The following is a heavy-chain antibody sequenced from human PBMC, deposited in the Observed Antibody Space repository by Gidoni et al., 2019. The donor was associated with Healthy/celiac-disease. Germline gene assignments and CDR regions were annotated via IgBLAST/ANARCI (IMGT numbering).Heavy chain of an antibody. CDR3: ARDPLNYYGMDV. Sequence: EVQLVASGGGLVKPGGSLRLSCAASGFTFSSYSMNWVRQAPGKGLEWVSSISSSSSYIYYADSVKGRFTIARDNAKNSLYLQMNSLRAEDTAVYYCARDPLNYYGMDVWGQGTTVTVSS. CDR1: GFTFSSYS. V-gene: IGHV3-21*01. CDR2: ISSSSSYI. J-gene: IGHJ6*02.